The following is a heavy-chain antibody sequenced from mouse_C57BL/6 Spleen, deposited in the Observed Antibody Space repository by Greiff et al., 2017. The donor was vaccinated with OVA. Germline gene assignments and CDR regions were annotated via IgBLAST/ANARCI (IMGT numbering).Heavy chain of an antibody. CDR2: INYDGSST. CDR1: GFTFSDYY. Sequence: DVKLVESEGGLVQPGSSMKLSCTASGFTFSDYYMAWVRQVPEKGLEWVANINYDGSSTYYLDSLKSRFIISRDNAKNILYLQMSSLKSEDTATYYCARDRGNSWYFDVWGTGTTVTVSS. CDR3: ARDRGNSWYFDV. J-gene: IGHJ1*03. V-gene: IGHV5-16*01. D-gene: IGHD2-1*01.